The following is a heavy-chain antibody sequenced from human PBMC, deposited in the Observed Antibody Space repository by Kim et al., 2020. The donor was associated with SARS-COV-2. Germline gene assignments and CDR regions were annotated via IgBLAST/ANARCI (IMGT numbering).Heavy chain of an antibody. Sequence: GGSLRLSCAASGFTFSRAWMSWVRQAPGKGLEWVGRIKSKTDDGTTDYAAPVKGRFTISRDDSKNTLYLQMNSLKTEDTALYYCTTGGVYELGYYYYGLDVWGQGTTVTVSS. CDR3: TTGGVYELGYYYYGLDV. J-gene: IGHJ6*02. CDR1: GFTFSRAW. D-gene: IGHD2-8*02. CDR2: IKSKTDDGTT. V-gene: IGHV3-15*01.